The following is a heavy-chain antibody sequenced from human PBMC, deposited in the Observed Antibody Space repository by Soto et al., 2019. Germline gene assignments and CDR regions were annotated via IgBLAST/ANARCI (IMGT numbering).Heavy chain of an antibody. CDR1: GYTFTSYA. Sequence: DSVKVCCKASGYTFTSYAMHWVRQAPGQRLEWMGWINAGNGNTKYSQKFQGRVTITRDTSASTAYMELSSLRSEDTAVYYCARLPAYCGGDCHPADYWGQGTLVSVSS. CDR3: ARLPAYCGGDCHPADY. D-gene: IGHD2-21*02. V-gene: IGHV1-3*01. J-gene: IGHJ4*02. CDR2: INAGNGNT.